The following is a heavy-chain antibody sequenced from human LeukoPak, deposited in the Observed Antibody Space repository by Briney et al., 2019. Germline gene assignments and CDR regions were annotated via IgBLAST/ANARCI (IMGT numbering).Heavy chain of an antibody. V-gene: IGHV4-61*08. J-gene: IGHJ3*02. CDR2: IYYSGST. D-gene: IGHD4-17*01. Sequence: SETLSLTCTVSGGSVSSGAYLWSWIRQAPGKGLEWIGYIYYSGSTNYNPSLKSRVTISVDTSKNQFSLKLSSVTAADTAVYYCAREPHDFGAVPGIWGQGTMVTVSS. CDR1: GGSVSSGAYL. CDR3: AREPHDFGAVPGI.